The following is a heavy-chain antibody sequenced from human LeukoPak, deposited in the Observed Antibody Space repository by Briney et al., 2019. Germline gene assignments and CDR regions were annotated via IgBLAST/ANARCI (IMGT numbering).Heavy chain of an antibody. Sequence: SETLSLTCTVSGGSIRSSYYYWGWIRQPPGKGLEWIGSIYYSGSTYYNPSLKSRVTISVDTSKNQFSLKLSSVTAADTAVYYCARDGGPSGDLRYWGQGTLVTVSS. CDR3: ARDGGPSGDLRY. J-gene: IGHJ4*02. CDR1: GGSIRSSYYY. D-gene: IGHD3-10*01. CDR2: IYYSGST. V-gene: IGHV4-39*07.